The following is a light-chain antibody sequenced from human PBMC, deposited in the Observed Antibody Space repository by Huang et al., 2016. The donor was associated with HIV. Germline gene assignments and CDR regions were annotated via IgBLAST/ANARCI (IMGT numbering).Light chain of an antibody. Sequence: IVLTQSPGTLSLSPGARATLSCRASQSISGSFLAGFQQKPGQAPRLLIYSASSRAAGIPDRVGGSGSGTDVTLTINRLEPEDSAVYYCHQYGSSPPNTFGQGTKLEIK. CDR2: SAS. J-gene: IGKJ2*01. CDR3: HQYGSSPPNT. CDR1: QSISGSF. V-gene: IGKV3-20*01.